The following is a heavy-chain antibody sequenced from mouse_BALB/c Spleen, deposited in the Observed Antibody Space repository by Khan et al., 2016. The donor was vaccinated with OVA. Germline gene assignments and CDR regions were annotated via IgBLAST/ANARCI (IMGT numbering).Heavy chain of an antibody. V-gene: IGHV1S29*02. CDR1: GYTFTDYN. CDR2: IYPYNGGT. CDR3: EREGIYYGYAMDY. J-gene: IGHJ4*01. D-gene: IGHD2-1*01. Sequence: VQLQQSGPELVKPGASVKISCTASGYTFTDYNMHWVKQSLGKSLVWIGCIYPYNGGTGYNQKFKSKATLTVDNSSSTAYMELRSLTSEDSAVYDCEREGIYYGYAMDYWGQGTSVTVSS.